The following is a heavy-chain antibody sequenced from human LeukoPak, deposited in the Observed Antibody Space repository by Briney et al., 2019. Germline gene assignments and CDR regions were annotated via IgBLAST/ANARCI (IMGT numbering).Heavy chain of an antibody. CDR3: ATPDRYGSGSYYHNYPLRY. V-gene: IGHV3-30*02. Sequence: GGSLRLSCAASGFTFSSYGMHWVRQAPGKGLEWVALILYDGRNKYYADSVKGRFTISRDNSKNTLYLQMSSLRAEDTALYYCATPDRYGSGSYYHNYPLRYWGQGTLVTVSS. J-gene: IGHJ4*02. CDR2: ILYDGRNK. CDR1: GFTFSSYG. D-gene: IGHD3-10*01.